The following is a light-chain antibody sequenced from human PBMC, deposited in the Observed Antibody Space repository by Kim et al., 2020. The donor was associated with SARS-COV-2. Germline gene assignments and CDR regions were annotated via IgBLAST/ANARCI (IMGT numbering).Light chain of an antibody. J-gene: IGKJ4*01. CDR2: AAS. CDR1: QAINNH. V-gene: IGKV1-16*01. Sequence: ASVGDRVTFTCRASQAINNHLAWFQQKPGKPPKSLIYAASTLQGGVPSRFSGSGFGTDFTLTISGLQPEDVATYYCQQYSLFPLTFGGGTKVDIK. CDR3: QQYSLFPLT.